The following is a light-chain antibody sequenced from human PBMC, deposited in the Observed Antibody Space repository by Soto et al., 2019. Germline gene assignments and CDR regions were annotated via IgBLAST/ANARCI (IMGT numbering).Light chain of an antibody. CDR1: QSVSSSY. J-gene: IGKJ2*01. CDR3: QQYGSSLPNT. V-gene: IGKV3-20*01. CDR2: GAS. Sequence: EIVLTQSPGTLSLSPGERATLSCRASQSVSSSYLAWYQQKPGQAPRLLIYGASSRATGIPDRFSGSGSGTEFTLTISRLEPEDFAVYYCQQYGSSLPNTFGQGTKLEIK.